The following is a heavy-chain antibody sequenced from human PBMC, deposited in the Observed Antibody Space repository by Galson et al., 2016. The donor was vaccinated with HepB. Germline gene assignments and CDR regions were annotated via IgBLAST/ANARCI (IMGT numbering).Heavy chain of an antibody. CDR1: GGSISSGGYY. CDR2: IYYSGST. Sequence: TLSLTCTVSGGSISSGGYYWSWIRQHPEKGLQWIGYIYYSGSTYYNPSLKSRVTISVDTSKNQFSLKLSSVTAADTAVYYCARDSTMGHYGMDVWGQGTTVTVSS. D-gene: IGHD3-10*01. J-gene: IGHJ6*02. V-gene: IGHV4-31*03. CDR3: ARDSTMGHYGMDV.